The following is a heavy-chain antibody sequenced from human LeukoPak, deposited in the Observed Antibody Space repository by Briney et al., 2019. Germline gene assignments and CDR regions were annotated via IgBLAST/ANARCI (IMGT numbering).Heavy chain of an antibody. D-gene: IGHD1-26*01. V-gene: IGHV3-7*04. CDR3: ARDVGAVDY. Sequence: PGGSLRLSCVASGFTFSDHYMDWVRQAPGKGLEWVANIKQDGSEKYYVDSVKGRFTISRDNAKNSLYLQMNSLRAEDTAVYYCARDVGAVDYWGQGTLVTVSS. J-gene: IGHJ4*02. CDR2: IKQDGSEK. CDR1: GFTFSDHY.